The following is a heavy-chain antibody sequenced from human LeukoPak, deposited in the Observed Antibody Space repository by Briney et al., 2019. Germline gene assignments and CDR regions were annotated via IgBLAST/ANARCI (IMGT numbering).Heavy chain of an antibody. CDR1: GGPFSGYY. Sequence: SETLSLTCAVYGGPFSGYYWSWIRQPPGKGLEWIGEINHSGSTNYNPSLKSRVTISVDTSKNQFSLKLSSVTAADTAVYYCATSGYCSGGSYSNNWFDPWGQGTLVTVSS. J-gene: IGHJ5*02. CDR2: INHSGST. CDR3: ATSGYCSGGSYSNNWFDP. V-gene: IGHV4-34*01. D-gene: IGHD2-15*01.